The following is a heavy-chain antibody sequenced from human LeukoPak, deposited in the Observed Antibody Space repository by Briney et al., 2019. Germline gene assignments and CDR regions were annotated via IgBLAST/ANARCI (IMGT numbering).Heavy chain of an antibody. CDR1: GFTFSSYW. Sequence: GGSLRLSCAASGFTFSSYWMSWVRQAPGKGLEWVSSISSSSSYIYYADSVKGRFTISRDNAKNSLYLQMNSLRAEDTAVYYCARVRGYSYGLTVEIDYWGQGTLVTVSS. CDR3: ARVRGYSYGLTVEIDY. CDR2: ISSSSSYI. J-gene: IGHJ4*02. D-gene: IGHD5-18*01. V-gene: IGHV3-21*01.